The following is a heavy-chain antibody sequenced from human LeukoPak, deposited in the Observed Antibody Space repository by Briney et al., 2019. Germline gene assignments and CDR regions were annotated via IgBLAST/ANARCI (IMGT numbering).Heavy chain of an antibody. D-gene: IGHD6-13*01. Sequence: SVKVSCKASGGTFSSYAISWVRQAPGQGLEWMGGIIPIFGTANYAQKFQGRVTITTDESTSTAYMELSSPRSEDTAVYYCASLSRGSSSWYGKYNWFDPWGQGTLVTVSS. V-gene: IGHV1-69*05. CDR2: IIPIFGTA. CDR1: GGTFSSYA. CDR3: ASLSRGSSSWYGKYNWFDP. J-gene: IGHJ5*02.